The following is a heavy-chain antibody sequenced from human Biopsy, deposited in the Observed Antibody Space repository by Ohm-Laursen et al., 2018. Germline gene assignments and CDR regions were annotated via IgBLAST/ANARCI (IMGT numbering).Heavy chain of an antibody. J-gene: IGHJ6*02. V-gene: IGHV1-2*02. CDR1: GYTFAGYY. Sequence: ASVKVSCKPSGYTFAGYYLHWVRQAPGHGLEWMGWINPNSGNANYAQSFQGRLTVTRDASITTAYMELTSLTSDDTAIYYCARVPAYPSIDGYYGLDLWGQGTTVIVSS. CDR3: ARVPAYPSIDGYYGLDL. D-gene: IGHD2-15*01. CDR2: INPNSGNA.